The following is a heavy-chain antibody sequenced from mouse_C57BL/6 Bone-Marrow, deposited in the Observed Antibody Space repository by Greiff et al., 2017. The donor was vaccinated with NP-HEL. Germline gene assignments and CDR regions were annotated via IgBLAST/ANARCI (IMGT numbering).Heavy chain of an antibody. Sequence: EVQGVESGGGLVQPGGSLKLSCAASGFTFSDYYMYWVRQTPEQRLEWVAYISNGGGSTYYPDTVKGRFTISRDNAKNTLYLQMSRLKSEDAAMYYCARKYGYDVWYFDVWGTGTTVTVSS. CDR2: ISNGGGST. V-gene: IGHV5-12*01. D-gene: IGHD2-2*01. CDR3: ARKYGYDVWYFDV. CDR1: GFTFSDYY. J-gene: IGHJ1*03.